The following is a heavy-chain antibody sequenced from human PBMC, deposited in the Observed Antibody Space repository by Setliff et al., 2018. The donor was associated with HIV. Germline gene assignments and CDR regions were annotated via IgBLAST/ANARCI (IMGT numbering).Heavy chain of an antibody. D-gene: IGHD6-13*01. CDR2: ISSSSSYI. V-gene: IGHV3-21*01. J-gene: IGHJ4*02. Sequence: GGSLRLSCAASGFTFSSYSMNWVRQAPGKGLEWVSSISSSSSYIYYADSVKGRFTISRDNSKNTLYLQMNSLRAEDTAVYYCAKTSSSSEYYFDYWGQGTLVTVSS. CDR3: AKTSSSSEYYFDY. CDR1: GFTFSSYS.